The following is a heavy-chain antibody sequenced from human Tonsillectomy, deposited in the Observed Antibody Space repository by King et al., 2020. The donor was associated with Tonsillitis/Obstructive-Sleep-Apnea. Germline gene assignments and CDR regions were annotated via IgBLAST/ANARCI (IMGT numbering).Heavy chain of an antibody. D-gene: IGHD3-3*01. V-gene: IGHV2-5*02. CDR1: GFSLSTSGMG. CDR2: IYWDDDK. CDR3: AHSLGYYDFWNSGHYYMAV. J-gene: IGHJ6*03. Sequence: TLKESGPTLVKPTQTLTLTCTFSGFSLSTSGMGVGWIRQPPGKALEWLALIYWDDDKRYSPSLKSRLTVTKDTSKNQVVLTMTNMDPVDTATYYCAHSLGYYDFWNSGHYYMAVWAKGPRSPSP.